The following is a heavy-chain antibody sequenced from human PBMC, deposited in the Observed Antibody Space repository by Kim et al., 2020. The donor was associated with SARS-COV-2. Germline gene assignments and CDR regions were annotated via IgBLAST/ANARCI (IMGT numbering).Heavy chain of an antibody. CDR3: ARLHRMITFGGVIDNNDY. D-gene: IGHD3-16*02. Sequence: ASVKVSCKASGYTFTSYGISWVRQAPGQGLEWMGWISAYNGNINYAQKLQGRVTMTTDTSTSTAYVELRSLRSDDTAVYYCARLHRMITFGGVIDNNDYWGQGTLVTVSS. CDR1: GYTFTSYG. CDR2: ISAYNGNI. V-gene: IGHV1-18*04. J-gene: IGHJ4*02.